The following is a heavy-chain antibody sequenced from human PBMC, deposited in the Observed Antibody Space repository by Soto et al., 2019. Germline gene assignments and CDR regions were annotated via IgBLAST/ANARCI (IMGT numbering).Heavy chain of an antibody. D-gene: IGHD2-21*01. V-gene: IGHV4-59*01. Sequence: QVQLQESGPGLVKPSETLSLTCTVSGGSISSYYWSWIRQPPGKGLEWIGYIYYSGSTNYNPSLMRRVTISVDTSKNQFSLKLSSVTAADTAVYYCARRWGGTFDYWGQGTLVTVSS. CDR2: IYYSGST. J-gene: IGHJ4*02. CDR1: GGSISSYY. CDR3: ARRWGGTFDY.